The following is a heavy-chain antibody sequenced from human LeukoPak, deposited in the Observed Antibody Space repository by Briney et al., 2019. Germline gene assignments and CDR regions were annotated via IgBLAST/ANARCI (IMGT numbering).Heavy chain of an antibody. CDR1: GYTFTRFY. CDR3: ARNYDFWSGSYTGYYGMDV. J-gene: IGHJ6*02. CDR2: INPSGGST. Sequence: APVKVSCKASGYTFTRFYIHWVRPAPGQGLEWMGIINPSGGSTTYTQKFQGRLTMTRDTSTSTVYMEVNSLRSEDTAVYYCARNYDFWSGSYTGYYGMDVWGQGTTVTVSS. V-gene: IGHV1-46*01. D-gene: IGHD3-3*01.